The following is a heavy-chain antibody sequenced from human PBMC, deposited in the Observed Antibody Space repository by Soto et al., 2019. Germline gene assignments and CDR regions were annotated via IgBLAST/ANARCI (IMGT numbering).Heavy chain of an antibody. CDR2: ISSSSSTI. Sequence: GGSLRLSCAASGFTFSSYSMNWVRQAPGKGLEWVSYISSSSSTIYYADSVKGRFTISRDNAKNSLYLQMNSLRAEDTAVYYCARDTFMVRGALYYYYYMDVWGKGTTVTVSS. V-gene: IGHV3-48*01. J-gene: IGHJ6*03. CDR3: ARDTFMVRGALYYYYYMDV. D-gene: IGHD3-10*01. CDR1: GFTFSSYS.